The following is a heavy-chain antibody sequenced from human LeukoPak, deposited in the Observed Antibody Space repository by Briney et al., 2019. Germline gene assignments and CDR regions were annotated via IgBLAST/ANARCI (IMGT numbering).Heavy chain of an antibody. CDR1: GDSISSYY. V-gene: IGHV4-4*07. J-gene: IGHJ4*02. D-gene: IGHD1-26*01. CDR3: ASFDSGSYGGLDY. Sequence: SETLSLTCTVYGDSISSYYWSWIRQPAGKGLEWIGRIYSNGSTNYNPSLKSRVTMSVDTSKNQFSLKLSSVTAADTAVYYCASFDSGSYGGLDYWGQGTLVTVSS. CDR2: IYSNGST.